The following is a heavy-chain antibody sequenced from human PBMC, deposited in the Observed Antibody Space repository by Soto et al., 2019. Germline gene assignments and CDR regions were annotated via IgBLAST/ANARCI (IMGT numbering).Heavy chain of an antibody. CDR1: GGTFSSYA. V-gene: IGHV1-69*13. J-gene: IGHJ4*02. CDR2: IIPIFGTA. Sequence: SVKVSCKASGGTFSSYAISWVRQAPGQGLEWMGGIIPIFGTANYAQKFQGRVTITADESTSTAYMELSSLRSADTAVYYCARDRGWYYDILDYFDFWGQGTLVTVSS. CDR3: ARDRGWYYDILDYFDF. D-gene: IGHD3-9*01.